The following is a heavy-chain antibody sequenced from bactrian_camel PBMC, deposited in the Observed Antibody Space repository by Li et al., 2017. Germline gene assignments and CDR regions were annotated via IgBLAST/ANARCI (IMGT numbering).Heavy chain of an antibody. CDR1: GSRHSTYS. D-gene: IGHD3*01. V-gene: IGHV3S54*01. CDR2: IYIGGGST. CDR3: AADNGPYGDLCRPSDRYEWNY. J-gene: IGHJ4*01. Sequence: VQLVESGGASVQGGGSLRLSCTVSGSRHSTYSVGWFRQAPGKEREEVAAIYIGGGSTYYADSVKGRFTISQDNAKNTIYLQINTLKPEDTAMYYCAADNGPYGDLCRPSDRYEWNYWGQGTQVTV.